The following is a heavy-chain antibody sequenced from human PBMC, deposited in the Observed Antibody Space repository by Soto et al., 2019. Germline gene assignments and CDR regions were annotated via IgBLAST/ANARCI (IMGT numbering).Heavy chain of an antibody. CDR2: LYSGGTT. CDR1: GFSVSRNF. D-gene: IGHD1-26*01. Sequence: EVQLVESGGSFIQPGGSLRLSCAVSGFSVSRNFMSWIRQAPGKGLEWVSILYSGGTTYYTGSVEGRFTMSGDDSKNTVYLQMKSLRVEDTATYFCARVVLVGATPDYFDHWGPGSLVTVSS. J-gene: IGHJ4*01. V-gene: IGHV3-53*01. CDR3: ARVVLVGATPDYFDH.